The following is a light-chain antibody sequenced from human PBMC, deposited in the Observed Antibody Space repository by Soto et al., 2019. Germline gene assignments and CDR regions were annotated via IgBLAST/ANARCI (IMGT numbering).Light chain of an antibody. CDR3: HQYDNWPKT. Sequence: EVVLTQSPGTLSLSPGDRASLSCRASQNLSRYFLAWYQQKPGQAPRLLIYGASTRATGIPARFSGSGSGTEFTLTISSLQSEDFAVYYCHQYDNWPKTFGQGTRLEI. J-gene: IGKJ5*01. CDR2: GAS. V-gene: IGKV3-15*01. CDR1: QNLSRY.